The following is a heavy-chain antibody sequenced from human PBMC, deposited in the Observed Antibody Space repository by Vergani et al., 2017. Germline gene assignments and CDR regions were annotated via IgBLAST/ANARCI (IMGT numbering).Heavy chain of an antibody. D-gene: IGHD3-10*01. CDR3: ARDIGSGSYYSPNWFDP. J-gene: IGHJ5*02. V-gene: IGHV4-4*07. CDR2: IYTSGST. CDR1: GGSISSYY. Sequence: QVQLQESGPGLVKASQTLSLTCSVSGGSISSYYWSWIRQPAGKGLEWIGRIYTSGSTNYNPSLKSRVTMSVDTSKNQFSLKLSSVTAADTAVYYCARDIGSGSYYSPNWFDPWGQGTLVTVSS.